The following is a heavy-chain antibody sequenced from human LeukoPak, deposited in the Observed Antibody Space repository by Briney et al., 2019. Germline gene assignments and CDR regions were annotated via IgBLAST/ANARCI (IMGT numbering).Heavy chain of an antibody. CDR2: ITSNGGKT. CDR3: ARWGGRYPFDY. J-gene: IGHJ4*02. V-gene: IGHV3-64*01. Sequence: GGSLRLSCAASGFTFSSYSMHWVRQAPGKGLEYVSAITSNGGKTYYANSVKGRFTISRDNSKNTLYLQMGSLRAEDMAVYYCARWGGRYPFDYWGQGTLVTVSS. CDR1: GFTFSSYS. D-gene: IGHD6-19*01.